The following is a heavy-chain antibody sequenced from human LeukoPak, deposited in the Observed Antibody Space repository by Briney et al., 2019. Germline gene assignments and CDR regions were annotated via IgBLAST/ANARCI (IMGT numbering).Heavy chain of an antibody. V-gene: IGHV3-30*04. CDR2: ISYDGTNK. D-gene: IGHD3-22*01. CDR1: GFTFNGYA. J-gene: IGHJ4*02. CDR3: ARAGSSGYYYGGAIDY. Sequence: GGSLRLSCAASGFTFNGYAMHWVRQAPGKGLEWVAVISYDGTNKYYADSVKGRFTISRDKSEYTLYLQMNGLRAEDTAVYYCARAGSSGYYYGGAIDYWGQGTLVTVSS.